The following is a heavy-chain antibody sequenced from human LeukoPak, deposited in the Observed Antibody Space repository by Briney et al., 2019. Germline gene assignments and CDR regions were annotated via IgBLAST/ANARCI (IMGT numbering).Heavy chain of an antibody. Sequence: GGSLRLSCAASGFTFSSYAMHWVRQAPGKGLEWVAVISYDGSNKYYADSVKGRFTISRDNSKNTLYLQMNSLRAEDTAVYYCARDAVGYYYDSSTPDYWGQGTLVTVSS. J-gene: IGHJ4*02. V-gene: IGHV3-30-3*01. CDR2: ISYDGSNK. CDR3: ARDAVGYYYDSSTPDY. CDR1: GFTFSSYA. D-gene: IGHD3-22*01.